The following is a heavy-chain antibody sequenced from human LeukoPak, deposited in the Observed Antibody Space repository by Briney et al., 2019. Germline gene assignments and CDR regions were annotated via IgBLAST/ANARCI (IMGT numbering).Heavy chain of an antibody. J-gene: IGHJ3*02. CDR2: IYYSGST. D-gene: IGHD3-22*01. CDR1: GGSISSSSYY. CDR3: ARLWYYDSKGFDI. Sequence: SETLSLTCTVSGGSISSSSYYWGWIRQPPGKGLEWIGSIYYSGSTYYNPSLKSRVTISVDTSKNQFSLKLSSVTAADTAVYYCARLWYYDSKGFDIWGQGTMVTVSS. V-gene: IGHV4-39*07.